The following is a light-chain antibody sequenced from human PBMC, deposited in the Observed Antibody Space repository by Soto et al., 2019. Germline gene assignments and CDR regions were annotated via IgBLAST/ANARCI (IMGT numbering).Light chain of an antibody. V-gene: IGKV4-1*01. CDR1: QSVLYSSNHKNY. CDR3: QQYYSTPIT. Sequence: DIVMTQSPDSLAVSLGESATINCKSSQSVLYSSNHKNYLAWYQQKPGKPPKRLIYWASTRESGVPDRFSGSGSGTYFTLTISSLQAEDVAVYYCQQYYSTPITFGPGTKVDIK. CDR2: WAS. J-gene: IGKJ3*01.